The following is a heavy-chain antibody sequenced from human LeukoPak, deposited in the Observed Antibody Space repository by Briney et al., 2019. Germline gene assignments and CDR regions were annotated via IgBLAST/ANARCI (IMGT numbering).Heavy chain of an antibody. J-gene: IGHJ4*02. CDR1: GFTFSSYS. Sequence: RGSLRLSCAASGFTFSSYSMQWVRQAPGKGRVWVAVISYDGSNKYYADSVKGRFTVSRDNSENTLYLQINSLRAEDTAMFHCARDGYNFAFDYWGQGTLVTVSS. D-gene: IGHD5-24*01. V-gene: IGHV3-30-3*01. CDR3: ARDGYNFAFDY. CDR2: ISYDGSNK.